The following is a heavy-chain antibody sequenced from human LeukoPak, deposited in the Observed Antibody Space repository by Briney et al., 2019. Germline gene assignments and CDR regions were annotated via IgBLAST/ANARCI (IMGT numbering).Heavy chain of an antibody. Sequence: PGRSLRPSCAASGFTFDDYAMHWVRQAPGKGLEWVSGISWNSGSIGYADSVKGRFTISRDNAKNSLYLQMNSLRAEDTALYYCARRTYYYDSSGYYSHAFDIWGQGTMVTVSS. J-gene: IGHJ3*02. CDR3: ARRTYYYDSSGYYSHAFDI. V-gene: IGHV3-9*01. CDR2: ISWNSGSI. D-gene: IGHD3-22*01. CDR1: GFTFDDYA.